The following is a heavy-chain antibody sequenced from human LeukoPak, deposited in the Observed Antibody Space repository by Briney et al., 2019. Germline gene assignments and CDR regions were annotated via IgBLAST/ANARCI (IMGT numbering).Heavy chain of an antibody. J-gene: IGHJ4*02. CDR1: GGSISSSSYY. Sequence: SETLSLTCTVSGGSISSSSYYWGWIRQPPGKGLEWIGSIYYSGSTYYNPSLKSRVTISVATSKNQFSLKLSSVTAADTAVYYCARGARYSSSSFDYWGQGTLVTVSS. D-gene: IGHD6-6*01. CDR3: ARGARYSSSSFDY. CDR2: IYYSGST. V-gene: IGHV4-39*01.